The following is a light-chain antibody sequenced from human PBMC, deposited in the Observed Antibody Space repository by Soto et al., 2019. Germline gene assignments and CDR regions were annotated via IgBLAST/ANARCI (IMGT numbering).Light chain of an antibody. Sequence: DIQLTQSPSSLSAYVGDRVTITCRASQGISSYLVWYQQKPGKAPKLLIYAASTLQSGVPSRFSGSGSGTDFTLTISSLQPEDFATYYCQQLNSYPITFGQGTRLEIK. CDR2: AAS. CDR3: QQLNSYPIT. J-gene: IGKJ5*01. CDR1: QGISSY. V-gene: IGKV1-9*01.